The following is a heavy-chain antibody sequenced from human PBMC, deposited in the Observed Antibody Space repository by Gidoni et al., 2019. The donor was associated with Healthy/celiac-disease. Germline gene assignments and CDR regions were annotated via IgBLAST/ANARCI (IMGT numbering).Heavy chain of an antibody. D-gene: IGHD2-21*02. CDR2: ISYDGSNK. V-gene: IGHV3-30-3*01. CDR1: GFTFRRHA. CDR3: ARGPIVVVTAIGGYFQH. J-gene: IGHJ1*01. Sequence: QVQLVESGGGVVQPGRSLGLSCAASGFTFRRHAMHGVRQAPGKGLGWVAVISYDGSNKYYADSVKGRFTISRDNSKNTLYLQMNSLRAEDTAVYYCARGPIVVVTAIGGYFQHWGQGTLVTVSS.